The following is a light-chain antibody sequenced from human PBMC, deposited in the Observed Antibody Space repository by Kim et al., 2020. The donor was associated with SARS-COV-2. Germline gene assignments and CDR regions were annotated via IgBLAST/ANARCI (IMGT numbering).Light chain of an antibody. CDR3: LAWDSSLSAWV. CDR1: SNNVGDQG. J-gene: IGLJ3*02. V-gene: IGLV10-54*01. Sequence: LTQPPSVSKDLRQTATLTYTGNSNNVGDQGAAWLQQHQGHPPKLLSYRNNNRPSGISERLSASRSGNTASLTITGLQPEDEADYYCLAWDSSLSAWVFGGGTQLTVL. CDR2: RNN.